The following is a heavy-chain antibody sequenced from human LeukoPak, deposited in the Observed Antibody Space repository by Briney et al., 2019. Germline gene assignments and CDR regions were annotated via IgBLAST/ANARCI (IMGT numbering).Heavy chain of an antibody. V-gene: IGHV1-24*01. CDR2: FDPEDGET. Sequence: ASVKVSCKVSGYTLTELPMHWVRQAPGKGLEWMGGFDPEDGETIYAQKFQGRVTMTEDTSTDTAYMELSSLRSEDTAVYYCATESPTHLIWGSSSHSAFDIWGQGTMVTVSS. CDR1: GYTLTELP. D-gene: IGHD6-6*01. CDR3: ATESPTHLIWGSSSHSAFDI. J-gene: IGHJ3*02.